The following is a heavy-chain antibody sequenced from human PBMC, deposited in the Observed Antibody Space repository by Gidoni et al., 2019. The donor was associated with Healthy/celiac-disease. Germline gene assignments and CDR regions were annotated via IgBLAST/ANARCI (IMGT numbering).Heavy chain of an antibody. CDR1: GFTCSSYS. V-gene: IGHV3-21*01. J-gene: IGHJ3*02. Sequence: EVQLVESGGGLVKPGGSLRLSCAASGFTCSSYSMNWVRQAPGKGLEWVSSISSSSSYIYYADSVKGRFTISRDNAKNSLYLQMNSLRAEDTAVYYCARGIGDFWSGYKGAGAFDIWGQGTMVTVSS. D-gene: IGHD3-3*01. CDR3: ARGIGDFWSGYKGAGAFDI. CDR2: ISSSSSYI.